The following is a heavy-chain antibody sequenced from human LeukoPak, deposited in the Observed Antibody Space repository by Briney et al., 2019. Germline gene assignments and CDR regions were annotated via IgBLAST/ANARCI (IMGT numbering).Heavy chain of an antibody. V-gene: IGHV4-28*01. CDR2: IYYSGST. CDR3: ARRGSGRYNWFDP. CDR1: GYSISSSNW. D-gene: IGHD3-10*01. Sequence: SDTLSLTCAVSGYSISSSNWWGWIRQPPGKGLEWIGYIYYSGSTYYNASLKGRVTLSVDTSKNQFSLKLNSVTAVDTAVYYCARRGSGRYNWFDPWGQGTLVTVSS. J-gene: IGHJ5*02.